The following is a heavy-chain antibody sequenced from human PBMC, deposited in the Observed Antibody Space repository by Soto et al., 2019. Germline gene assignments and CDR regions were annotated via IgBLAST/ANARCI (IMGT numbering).Heavy chain of an antibody. D-gene: IGHD6-13*01. V-gene: IGHV3-15*01. J-gene: IGHJ6*02. CDR3: TTDQEQHYYYYYCMDV. Sequence: PGGSLRLSCAASGFTFSNAWMSWVLQAPGKGREWVGRIKSKTDGGTTDYAAPVKGRFTISRDDSKNTLYLQMNSLKTEDTAVYYCTTDQEQHYYYYYCMDVWGQGTTVTVSS. CDR1: GFTFSNAW. CDR2: IKSKTDGGTT.